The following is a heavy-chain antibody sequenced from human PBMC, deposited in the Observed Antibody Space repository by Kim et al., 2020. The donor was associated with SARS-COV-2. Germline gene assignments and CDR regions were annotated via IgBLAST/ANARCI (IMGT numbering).Heavy chain of an antibody. D-gene: IGHD6-19*01. CDR3: AREGDSSGWLTLIDY. J-gene: IGHJ4*02. V-gene: IGHV3-7*01. Sequence: DSVKGRVTIARDNAKTSLYLQRNGLRAEDTAVYYCAREGDSSGWLTLIDYWGQGTLVTVSS.